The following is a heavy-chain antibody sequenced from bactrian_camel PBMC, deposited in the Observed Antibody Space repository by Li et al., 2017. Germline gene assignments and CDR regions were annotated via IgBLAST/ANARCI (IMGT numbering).Heavy chain of an antibody. CDR3: ATYGSTDFADKMEFGGFYYNI. V-gene: IGHV3S40*01. CDR1: GFPYSAYC. CDR2: IDTSFAGNT. D-gene: IGHD2*01. J-gene: IGHJ4*01. Sequence: VQLVESGGGAVQAGGSLRLSCAVSGFPYSAYCMGWFRQAPGKEREGDAAIDTSFAGNTFYADSVKSRFTISLDIAKNMVYLQMDMVKPEDTAMYYCATYGSTDFADKMEFGGFYYNIWGQGTQVTVS.